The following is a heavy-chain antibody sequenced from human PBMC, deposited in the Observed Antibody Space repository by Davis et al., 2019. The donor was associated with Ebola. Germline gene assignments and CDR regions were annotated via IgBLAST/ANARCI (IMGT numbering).Heavy chain of an antibody. CDR3: VKDLHVVLRVLEWLSPED. CDR2: ITGSSSST. J-gene: IGHJ4*02. V-gene: IGHV3-21*01. D-gene: IGHD3-3*01. Sequence: PGGSLRLSCAASGFTFSTYSMNWVRQAPGKGLEWVSSITGSSSSTYYSDSVKGRFTISRDNAKNSLYLQMNGLRGEDTAVYYCVKDLHVVLRVLEWLSPEDWGQGALVTVSS. CDR1: GFTFSTYS.